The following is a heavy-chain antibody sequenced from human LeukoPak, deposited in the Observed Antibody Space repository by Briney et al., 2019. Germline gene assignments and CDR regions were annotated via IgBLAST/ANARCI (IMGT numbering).Heavy chain of an antibody. D-gene: IGHD3-22*01. J-gene: IGHJ3*02. V-gene: IGHV5-51*01. Sequence: GESLKISCKGSGYSFTSYWIGWVRQMPGKGLEWMGIIYPGDFDTRYSPAFQGQVTISADKSISPASLQWSSLKASDTAMYYCARHQGGNYDSSGYPDAFDIWGQGTMVTVPS. CDR2: IYPGDFDT. CDR3: ARHQGGNYDSSGYPDAFDI. CDR1: GYSFTSYW.